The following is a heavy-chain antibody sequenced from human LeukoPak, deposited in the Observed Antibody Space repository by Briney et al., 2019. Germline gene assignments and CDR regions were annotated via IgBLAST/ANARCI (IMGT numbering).Heavy chain of an antibody. D-gene: IGHD3-16*02. CDR1: GYGFTGYY. Sequence: ASVKVSCEASGYGFTGYYIHWVRQAPGQGLEWVGWIDPNSGDARYRQSFQDRVTLTRDISIRTACMELTRLKSDDTATYYCAIPQRIAISGTSLDIWGQGSLVIVSS. J-gene: IGHJ4*02. V-gene: IGHV1-2*02. CDR3: AIPQRIAISGTSLDI. CDR2: IDPNSGDA.